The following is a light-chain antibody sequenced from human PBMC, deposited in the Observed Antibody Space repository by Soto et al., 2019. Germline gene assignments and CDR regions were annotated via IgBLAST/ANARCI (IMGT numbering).Light chain of an antibody. V-gene: IGKV3-20*01. Sequence: EIVLTQSPATLSLSPGARAPLSCRASQSVSSYLAWYQQTPGQAPRLLIYGASSRATDTPDRFSGRGSGTDFTLTISRLEPEDFAVYYCQQYGSSGTFGQGTKVDIK. CDR1: QSVSSY. J-gene: IGKJ1*01. CDR2: GAS. CDR3: QQYGSSGT.